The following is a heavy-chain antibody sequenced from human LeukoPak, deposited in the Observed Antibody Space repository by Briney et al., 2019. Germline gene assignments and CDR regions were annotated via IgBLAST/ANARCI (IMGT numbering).Heavy chain of an antibody. V-gene: IGHV4-61*02. CDR2: IYTSGST. Sequence: SETLSLTCTVSAGSISSGSYYWSWIRQPAGKGLEWIGRIYTSGSTNYNPSLKSRVTISVDTSKNQFSLKLSSVTAADTAVYYCARDGYDSGFRSNWGQGTLVTVSS. D-gene: IGHD3-10*01. J-gene: IGHJ4*02. CDR1: AGSISSGSYY. CDR3: ARDGYDSGFRSN.